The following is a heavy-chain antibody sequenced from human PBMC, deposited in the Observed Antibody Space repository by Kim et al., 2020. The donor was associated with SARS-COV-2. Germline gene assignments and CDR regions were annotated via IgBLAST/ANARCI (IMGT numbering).Heavy chain of an antibody. D-gene: IGHD3-3*01. CDR3: ARSYEFWSGKRAFDI. V-gene: IGHV3-21*01. J-gene: IGHJ3*02. Sequence: DSVKAQFTISRNNAKNSLYLQMNSLRAEDTAVYYCARSYEFWSGKRAFDIWGQGTMVTVSS.